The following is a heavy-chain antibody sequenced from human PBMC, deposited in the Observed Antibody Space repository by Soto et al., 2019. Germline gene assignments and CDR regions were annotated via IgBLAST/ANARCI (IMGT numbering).Heavy chain of an antibody. J-gene: IGHJ5*02. V-gene: IGHV3-74*01. Sequence: GGSLRLSCAASGFTFSSYWMHWVRQAPGKGLVWVSRINSDGSSTSYADSVKGRFTISRDNAKNTLYLQMNSLRAEDTAVYYCASVYCSGGSCYGLYWFDPWGQGTLVTVSS. CDR1: GFTFSSYW. CDR2: INSDGSST. CDR3: ASVYCSGGSCYGLYWFDP. D-gene: IGHD2-15*01.